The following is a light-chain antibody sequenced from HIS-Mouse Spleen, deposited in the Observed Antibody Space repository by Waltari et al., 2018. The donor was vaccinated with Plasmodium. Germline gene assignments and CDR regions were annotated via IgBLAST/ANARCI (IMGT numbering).Light chain of an antibody. Sequence: EIVMTQSPATLCVSPGERATLSCRASRSVSSNLARYQQKPGQAPRRLSYGASTRATGIPARFSGSGSGTEFTLTISSLQSEDCAVYDCQQYNNWSFTFGPGTKVDSK. V-gene: IGKV3-15*01. CDR1: RSVSSN. CDR3: QQYNNWSFT. J-gene: IGKJ3*01. CDR2: GAS.